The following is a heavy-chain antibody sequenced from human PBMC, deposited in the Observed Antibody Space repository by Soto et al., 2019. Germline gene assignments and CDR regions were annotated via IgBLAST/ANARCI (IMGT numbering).Heavy chain of an antibody. J-gene: IGHJ6*02. D-gene: IGHD1-26*01. CDR2: IYYSGST. CDR3: ARTRYSGSYYGGYYYYYGMDV. V-gene: IGHV4-39*01. Sequence: TLSLTCTVSGGSMSSSSYYWGWIRQPPGKGLEWIGSIYYSGSTYYNPSLKSRVTISVDTSKNQFSLKLSSVTAADTAVYYCARTRYSGSYYGGYYYYYGMDVWGQGTTVTVSS. CDR1: GGSMSSSSYY.